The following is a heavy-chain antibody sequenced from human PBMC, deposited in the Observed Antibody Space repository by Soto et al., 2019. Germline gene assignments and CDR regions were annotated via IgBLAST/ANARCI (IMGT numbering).Heavy chain of an antibody. J-gene: IGHJ6*02. Sequence: SETLSLTCAVSGSSISSGNYCAWVRQPPGRGLEWIGSLYHIGSTHYNTSLKSRVTISVDTSKNHFSLELSSVTAADTAIYCCRSSTSCYDESCVDVWGQGTMVTVSS. D-gene: IGHD2-2*01. CDR3: RSSTSCYDESCVDV. V-gene: IGHV4-38-2*01. CDR2: LYHIGST. CDR1: GSSISSGNY.